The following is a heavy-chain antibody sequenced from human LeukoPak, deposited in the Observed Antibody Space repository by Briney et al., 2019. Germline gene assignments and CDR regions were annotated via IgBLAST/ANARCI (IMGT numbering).Heavy chain of an antibody. CDR3: ESDCGSDCSQAFDI. J-gene: IGHJ3*02. D-gene: IGHD2-21*02. Sequence: GGSLRLSCAASGFTFSNYWMSWVRQAPGKGLEWVADIKQDGTQKYYVDSVEGRFTISRDNAKNSLYLQMNSLRVEDTAVYYCESDCGSDCSQAFDIWGQGTMVTVSS. V-gene: IGHV3-7*05. CDR2: IKQDGTQK. CDR1: GFTFSNYW.